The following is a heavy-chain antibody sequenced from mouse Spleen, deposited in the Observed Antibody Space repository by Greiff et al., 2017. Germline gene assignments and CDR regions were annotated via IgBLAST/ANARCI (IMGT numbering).Heavy chain of an antibody. CDR1: GYTFTSYW. V-gene: IGHV1-50*01. Sequence: QVQLQQPGAELVKPGASVKLSCKASGYTFTSYWMQWVKQRPGQGLEWIGEIDPSDSYTNYNQKFKGKATLTVDTSSSTAYMQLSSLTSEDSAVYYCARCDYGSSSWFAYWGQGTLVTVSA. D-gene: IGHD1-1*01. J-gene: IGHJ3*01. CDR2: IDPSDSYT. CDR3: ARCDYGSSSWFAY.